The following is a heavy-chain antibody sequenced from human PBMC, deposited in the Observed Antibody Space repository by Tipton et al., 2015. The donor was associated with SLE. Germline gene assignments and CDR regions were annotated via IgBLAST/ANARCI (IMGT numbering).Heavy chain of an antibody. J-gene: IGHJ3*02. CDR1: GFIVSNNY. Sequence: SLRLSCAPSGFIVSNNYMSWVRQAPGKGLEWVSVIYSGSSTFYADFVKDRFTISRDDSRNTLYLQMDSLKTEDTAVYYCVREGRSSGRAPAFDIWGQGTMVAVSS. CDR3: VREGRSSGRAPAFDI. CDR2: IYSGSST. D-gene: IGHD6-19*01. V-gene: IGHV3-53*05.